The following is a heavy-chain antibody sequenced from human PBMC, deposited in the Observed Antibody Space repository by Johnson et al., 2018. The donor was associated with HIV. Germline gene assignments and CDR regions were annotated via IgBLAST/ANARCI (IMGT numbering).Heavy chain of an antibody. J-gene: IGHJ3*02. Sequence: QVQLVESGGGVVQPGRSLRLSCAASGFTFSSYGMHWVRQAPGKGLEWVAVISYDGSNKYYADSVKGRFTISRDNSKNTLYLQMNSLRAEDTAVYYCAKVSRYDAFDIWGQWTMVTVSS. CDR1: GFTFSSYG. D-gene: IGHD3-16*02. V-gene: IGHV3-30*18. CDR2: ISYDGSNK. CDR3: AKVSRYDAFDI.